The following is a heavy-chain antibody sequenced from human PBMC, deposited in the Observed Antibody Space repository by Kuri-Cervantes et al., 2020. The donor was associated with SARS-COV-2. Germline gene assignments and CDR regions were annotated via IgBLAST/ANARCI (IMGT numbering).Heavy chain of an antibody. Sequence: SQTLSLTCAVYGGSFSGNWWTWIRQPPGKGLEWIGEINHSGSTNYNPSLKNRVTISVDTSKNQFSLNLNSVTAADTAVYYCARALPITIFGVVTPYSWFDPWGQGTLVTVSS. CDR3: ARALPITIFGVVTPYSWFDP. CDR2: INHSGST. V-gene: IGHV4-34*01. CDR1: GGSFSGNW. J-gene: IGHJ5*02. D-gene: IGHD3-3*01.